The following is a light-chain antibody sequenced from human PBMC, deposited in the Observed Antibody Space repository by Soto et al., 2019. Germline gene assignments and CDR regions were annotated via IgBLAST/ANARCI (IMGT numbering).Light chain of an antibody. CDR2: AAS. CDR3: QKYNGAPWT. J-gene: IGKJ1*01. CDR1: QSISSY. V-gene: IGKV1-39*01. Sequence: DIQLTQSPSSLSASAGDRATLTCRASQSISSYLNWYQQKPGKAPKLLIYAASSLQSGVPSRFSASGSGTDFTLTISSLQPEDIGTYYCQKYNGAPWTFGQGTKVDIK.